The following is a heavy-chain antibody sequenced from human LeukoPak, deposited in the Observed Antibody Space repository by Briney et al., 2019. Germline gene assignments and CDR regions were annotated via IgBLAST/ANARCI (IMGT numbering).Heavy chain of an antibody. V-gene: IGHV3-21*01. J-gene: IGHJ4*02. CDR3: ARDFGNWRTDY. CDR2: ISGSSSYI. Sequence: GGSLRLSCAASGFTFSTYSMNWVRQAPGKGLEWVSSISGSSSYIYYADSVKGRFTISRDNANNSLYLQMNSLRAEDTAVYYCARDFGNWRTDYWGQGTLVTVSS. CDR1: GFTFSTYS. D-gene: IGHD1-20*01.